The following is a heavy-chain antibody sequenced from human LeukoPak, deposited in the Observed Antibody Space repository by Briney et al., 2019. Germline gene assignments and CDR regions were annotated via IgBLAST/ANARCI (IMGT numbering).Heavy chain of an antibody. Sequence: GGSLRLSCAASGFIFSTYSMNWVRQAPGKGLEWVSYISSSSSTVYYADSVKGRFTISRDNAKNSLYLQMNSLRAEDTAVYYCATGYCSGGSCYSDYYYYYYMDVWGKGTTVTVSS. CDR1: GFIFSTYS. V-gene: IGHV3-48*01. J-gene: IGHJ6*03. CDR2: ISSSSSTV. CDR3: ATGYCSGGSCYSDYYYYYYMDV. D-gene: IGHD2-15*01.